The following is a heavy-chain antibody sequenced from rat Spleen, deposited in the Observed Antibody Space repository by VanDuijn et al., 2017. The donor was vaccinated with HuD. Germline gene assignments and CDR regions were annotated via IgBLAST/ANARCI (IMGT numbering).Heavy chain of an antibody. V-gene: IGHV5-22*01. CDR3: ARHDTGDVHLGFAY. D-gene: IGHD4-2*01. CDR1: GFTFSDYY. J-gene: IGHJ3*01. Sequence: EVQLVESGGGLVQPGRSLKLSCAASGFTFSDYYMAWVRQAPKKGLEWVASISYEGSSTYYGDSVKGRFTISRDNAKSTLYLQMNSLRSEDTATYYCARHDTGDVHLGFAYWGQGTLVTVSS. CDR2: ISYEGSST.